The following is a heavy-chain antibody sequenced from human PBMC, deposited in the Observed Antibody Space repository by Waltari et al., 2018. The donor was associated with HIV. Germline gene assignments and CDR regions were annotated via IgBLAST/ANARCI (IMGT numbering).Heavy chain of an antibody. CDR3: ARDSRGSGYYFY. J-gene: IGHJ4*02. CDR1: GGSISSGDYY. D-gene: IGHD3-22*01. Sequence: QVQLQESGPGLVKPSQTLSLTCTVSGGSISSGDYYWSWIRQPPGKGLEWIGYIYYSGSTYHNPSLKSRVTISVDRSKNQFSLKLSSVTAADTAVYYCARDSRGSGYYFYWGQGTLVTVSS. V-gene: IGHV4-30-4*08. CDR2: IYYSGST.